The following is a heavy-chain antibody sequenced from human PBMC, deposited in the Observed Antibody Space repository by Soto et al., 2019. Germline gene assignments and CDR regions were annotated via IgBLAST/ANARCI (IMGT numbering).Heavy chain of an antibody. CDR2: ISAYNGNT. CDR3: ARDPGSITMIVVVPNFDY. Sequence: ASVKVSCKASGYTFTSYGISWVRQAPGQGLEWMGWISAYNGNTNYAQKLQGRVTMTTDTSTSTAYMELRSLRSDATAVYYCARDPGSITMIVVVPNFDYWGQGTLVTVSS. CDR1: GYTFTSYG. J-gene: IGHJ4*02. D-gene: IGHD3-22*01. V-gene: IGHV1-18*04.